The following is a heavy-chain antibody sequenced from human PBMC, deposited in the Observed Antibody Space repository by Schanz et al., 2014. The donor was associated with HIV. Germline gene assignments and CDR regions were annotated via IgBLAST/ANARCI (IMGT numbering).Heavy chain of an antibody. V-gene: IGHV3-33*01. CDR3: ARGEAITYYYHYYGMDV. D-gene: IGHD1-20*01. CDR2: IWYDGSNK. CDR1: GFTFSSYG. Sequence: QVQLVESGGGVVQPGRSLRLSCAASGFTFSSYGMHWVRQAPGKGLEWEAVIWYDGSNKYYAGSVKGRFTISRDNSKKTLYLQMNSLRAEDTAVYYCARGEAITYYYHYYGMDVWGQGTTVTVSS. J-gene: IGHJ6*02.